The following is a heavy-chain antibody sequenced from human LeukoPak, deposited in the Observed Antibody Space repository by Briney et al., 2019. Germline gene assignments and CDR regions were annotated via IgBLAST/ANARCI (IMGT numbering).Heavy chain of an antibody. D-gene: IGHD1-26*01. CDR2: IYTSGST. CDR1: GGSISSYY. Sequence: SETLSLTCTVSGGSISSYYWSWIRQPAGKGLEWIGRIYTSGSTNYNASLKSRVSMSVDTSKNQFSLKLSSVTAADTAVFYCARENSGSYREFDYWGQGTHVTVSS. J-gene: IGHJ4*02. CDR3: ARENSGSYREFDY. V-gene: IGHV4-4*07.